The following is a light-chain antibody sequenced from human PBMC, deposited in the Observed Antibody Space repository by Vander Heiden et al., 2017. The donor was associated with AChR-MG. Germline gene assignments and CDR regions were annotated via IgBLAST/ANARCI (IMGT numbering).Light chain of an antibody. J-gene: IGKJ1*01. V-gene: IGKV3-11*01. CDR2: DAS. CDR3: QQRSNWWT. CDR1: QSVSSY. Sequence: EIVLTQSPATLSLSPGERATLSCRASQSVSSYLAWYQQKPGQAPRLLIYDASNRATGIPARFSGSGSGTDFTLTISSREPEDFAVYYCQQRSNWWTFGPGTKVEIK.